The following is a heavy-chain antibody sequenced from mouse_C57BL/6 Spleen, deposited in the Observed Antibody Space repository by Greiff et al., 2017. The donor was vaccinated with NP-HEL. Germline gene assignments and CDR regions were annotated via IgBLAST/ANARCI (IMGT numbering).Heavy chain of an antibody. D-gene: IGHD2-3*01. J-gene: IGHJ2*01. CDR2: IWRGGST. V-gene: IGHV2-5*01. CDR1: GFSLTSYG. Sequence: VQLQQSGPGLVQPSQSLSITCTVSGFSLTSYGVHWVRQSPGKGLEWLGVIWRGGSTDYNAAFMSRLSITKDNSKSQVFFKMNSLQADDTAIYYCAKEGDGYYAYFDYWGQGTTLTVSS. CDR3: AKEGDGYYAYFDY.